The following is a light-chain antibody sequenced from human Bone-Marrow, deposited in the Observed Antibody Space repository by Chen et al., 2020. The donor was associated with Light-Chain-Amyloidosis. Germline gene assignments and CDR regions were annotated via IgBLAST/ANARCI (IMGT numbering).Light chain of an antibody. CDR1: NSNIGSNF. CDR2: DND. V-gene: IGLV1-51*01. J-gene: IGLJ3*02. CDR3: GTWDSGLSAGANWV. Sequence: QSVLTQPPSVSAVPGQKVTISCSGGNSNIGSNFVSWYQQVPGAAPKLLIYDNDKRPSDIPDRFTGSKSGTSATLGITGLQTGDEADYYCGTWDSGLSAGANWVFGGGTKLTVL.